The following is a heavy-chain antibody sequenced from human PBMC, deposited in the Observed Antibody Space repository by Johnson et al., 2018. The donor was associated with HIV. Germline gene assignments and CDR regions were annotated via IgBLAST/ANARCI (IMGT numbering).Heavy chain of an antibody. CDR3: ARESTPWGADYVGYGLDV. D-gene: IGHD5-18*01. V-gene: IGHV3-69-1*02. CDR2: IYSGSTI. J-gene: IGHJ3*01. CDR1: GFSVSNNY. Sequence: VQLVESGGGLVQPGRSLRLSCAASGFSVSNNYMNWVRQAPGKGLEWVSVIYSGSTIYYADSVKGRFTISRDNAKNSLYLEMNSLRVDDTAVYYCARESTPWGADYVGYGLDVWGQGTMVTVSS.